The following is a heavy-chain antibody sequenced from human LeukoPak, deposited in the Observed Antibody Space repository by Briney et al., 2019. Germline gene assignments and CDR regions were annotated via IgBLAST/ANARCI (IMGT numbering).Heavy chain of an antibody. Sequence: GESLKISCKCSGYSFTSYWIGWVRQMPGKGLEWMGIIYPGDSDTRYSPSFQGQVTISADKSISTAYLQWSSLKASDTAMYYCARELVGIVGATMDAFDIWGQGTMVTVSS. CDR1: GYSFTSYW. V-gene: IGHV5-51*01. J-gene: IGHJ3*02. CDR2: IYPGDSDT. D-gene: IGHD1-26*01. CDR3: ARELVGIVGATMDAFDI.